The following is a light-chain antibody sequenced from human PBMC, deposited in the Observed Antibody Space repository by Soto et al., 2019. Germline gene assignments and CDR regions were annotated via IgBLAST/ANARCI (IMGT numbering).Light chain of an antibody. CDR1: QGINTW. Sequence: DIQMTQSPSSVSAFVGDRVTITCRASQGINTWLAWYQQKPGKAPKLLMYSASDLETGVPSRFSGSGSGTDFTFTINSLQPEDIATYYCQQYDNLPLTFGGGTKVDIK. CDR3: QQYDNLPLT. J-gene: IGKJ4*01. V-gene: IGKV1-33*01. CDR2: SAS.